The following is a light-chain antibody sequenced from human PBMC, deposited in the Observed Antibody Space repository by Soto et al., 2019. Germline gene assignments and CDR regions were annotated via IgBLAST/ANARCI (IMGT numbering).Light chain of an antibody. J-gene: IGLJ1*01. CDR1: SSEVGSYNL. CDR2: EVS. CDR3: CSYAGSSFYV. Sequence: QSVLTQPASLSGSPGQSITISCTGTSSEVGSYNLVSWYQQHPGKAPKLMIYEVSKRPSGVSNRFSGSKSGNTASLTISGLQAEDEADYYCCSYAGSSFYVFGTGTKVTVL. V-gene: IGLV2-23*02.